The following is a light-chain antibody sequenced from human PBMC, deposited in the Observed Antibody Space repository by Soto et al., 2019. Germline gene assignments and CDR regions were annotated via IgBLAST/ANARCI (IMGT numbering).Light chain of an antibody. CDR2: DAS. CDR1: QDISNY. Sequence: DIQMTQSPSSLSASVGDRVTITCQASQDISNYLNWYQQKPGEAPKLLIYDASTLESWVPSRFSGSGSGTDFTFTISSLQPEDFATYYCQQYDNVPPITFGQGTKVDIK. V-gene: IGKV1-33*01. CDR3: QQYDNVPPIT. J-gene: IGKJ1*01.